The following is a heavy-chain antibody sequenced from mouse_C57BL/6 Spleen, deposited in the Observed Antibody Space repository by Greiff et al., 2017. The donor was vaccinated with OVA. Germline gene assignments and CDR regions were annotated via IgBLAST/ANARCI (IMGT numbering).Heavy chain of an antibody. D-gene: IGHD1-1*01. J-gene: IGHJ4*01. CDR2: IRNKANNHAT. CDR3: TRSTTVVDAMDY. CDR1: GFTFSDAW. Sequence: EVKLEESGGGLVQPGGSMKLSCAASGFTFSDAWMDWVRQSPEKGLEWVAEIRNKANNHATYYAESVKGRFTISREDSKSSVYLQMNSLRAEDTGIYYCTRSTTVVDAMDYWGQGTSVTVSS. V-gene: IGHV6-6*01.